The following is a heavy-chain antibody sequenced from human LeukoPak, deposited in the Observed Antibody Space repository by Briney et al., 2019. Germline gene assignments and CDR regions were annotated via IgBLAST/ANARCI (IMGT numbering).Heavy chain of an antibody. D-gene: IGHD2-2*02. J-gene: IGHJ5*02. V-gene: IGHV4-59*01. Sequence: SETLSLTCTVSGGSISSYYWSWIRQPPGKGLEWIGYIYYSGSTNYNPSLKSRVTISVDTSKNQFSLKLSSATAADTAVYYCARVWVSVVPAAILWFDPWGQGTLVTVSS. CDR3: ARVWVSVVPAAILWFDP. CDR1: GGSISSYY. CDR2: IYYSGST.